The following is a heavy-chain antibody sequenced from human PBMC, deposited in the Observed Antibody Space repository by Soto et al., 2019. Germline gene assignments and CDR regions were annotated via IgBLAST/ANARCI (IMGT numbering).Heavy chain of an antibody. Sequence: GGSLRLSCAASGFTFSSYAMSWVRQAPGKGLEWVSAISGSGGSTYYADSVKGRFTISRDNSKNTPYLQMSSLRAEDTAVYYCAKVMVKNWFDPWGQGTLVTVSS. V-gene: IGHV3-23*01. CDR1: GFTFSSYA. D-gene: IGHD5-18*01. CDR3: AKVMVKNWFDP. CDR2: ISGSGGST. J-gene: IGHJ5*02.